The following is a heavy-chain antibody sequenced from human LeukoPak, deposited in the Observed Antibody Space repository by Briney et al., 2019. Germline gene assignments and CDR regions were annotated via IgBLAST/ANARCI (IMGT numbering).Heavy chain of an antibody. D-gene: IGHD5-24*01. CDR3: ARDRKMALDY. J-gene: IGHJ4*02. CDR2: ISSSSSHI. Sequence: GGSLRLSWAASGFTVSIYSMNWVRQAPGKGLEWVSCISSSSSHIFYADSVKGRFTISRDNAKNSLYLQINSLRAEDPAVYYCARDRKMALDYWGQGTLVTVSS. CDR1: GFTVSIYS. V-gene: IGHV3-21*01.